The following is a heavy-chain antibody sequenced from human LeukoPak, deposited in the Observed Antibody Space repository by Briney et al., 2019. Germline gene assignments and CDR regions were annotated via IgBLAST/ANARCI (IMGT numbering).Heavy chain of an antibody. J-gene: IGHJ4*02. CDR2: ISYDGSNK. CDR1: GFTFSSYA. CDR3: ARAPPGGDFWSGPLDY. V-gene: IGHV3-30-3*01. D-gene: IGHD3-3*01. Sequence: GSLRLSCAASGFTFSSYAMHWVRQAPGKGLEWVAVISYDGSNKYYADSVKGRFTISRDNSKNTLYLQMNSLRAEDTAVYYCARAPPGGDFWSGPLDYWGQGTLVTVSS.